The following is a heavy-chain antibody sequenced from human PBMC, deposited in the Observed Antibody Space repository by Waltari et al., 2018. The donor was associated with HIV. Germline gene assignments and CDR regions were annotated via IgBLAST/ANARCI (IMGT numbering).Heavy chain of an antibody. CDR3: ARDVLPGYHYDSSGFDY. J-gene: IGHJ4*02. Sequence: QEQLVGSGGGVVQTGSSLRLSCAASGFTFSSYAMHWVRQAPGKGLEWVAVISYDGSNKYYADSVKGRFSISRDSSKNTLYLQMNSLRAEDTAVYYCARDVLPGYHYDSSGFDYWGQGTLVTV. D-gene: IGHD3-22*01. V-gene: IGHV3-30*04. CDR2: ISYDGSNK. CDR1: GFTFSSYA.